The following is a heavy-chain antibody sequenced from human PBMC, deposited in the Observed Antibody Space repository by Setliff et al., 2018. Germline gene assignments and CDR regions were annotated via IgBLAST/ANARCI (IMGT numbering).Heavy chain of an antibody. CDR3: AAPGGGSYRF. D-gene: IGHD1-26*01. J-gene: IGHJ4*02. V-gene: IGHV4-4*08. CDR1: GGSMTDFF. Sequence: SETLSLTCSVTGGSMTDFFWNWIRQPPGKGLEWIGYIYASGSTNYNPSLKSRVTISVDTSKNQFSLNLSSVTAADTAVYYCAAPGGGSYRFWGQGTLVTVSS. CDR2: IYASGST.